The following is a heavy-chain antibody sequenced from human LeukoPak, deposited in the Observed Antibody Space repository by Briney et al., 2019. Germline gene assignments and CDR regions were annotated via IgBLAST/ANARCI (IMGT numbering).Heavy chain of an antibody. CDR3: ARERFLRPYAFDI. CDR1: GGSFSGYY. J-gene: IGHJ3*02. V-gene: IGHV4-34*01. CDR2: INHSGST. Sequence: SETLSPTCAVYGGSFSGYYWSWIRQPPGKGLEWIGEINHSGSTNYNPSLKSRVTISVDTSKNQFSLKLSSVTAADTAVYYCARERFLRPYAFDIWGQGTMVTVSS. D-gene: IGHD3-3*01.